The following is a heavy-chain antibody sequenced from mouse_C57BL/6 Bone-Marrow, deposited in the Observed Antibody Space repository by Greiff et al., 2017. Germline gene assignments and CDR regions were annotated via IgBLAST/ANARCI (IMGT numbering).Heavy chain of an antibody. CDR3: ARSYYGSSYRYFDY. CDR2: INPNYGTT. Sequence: EVQLVESGPELVKPGASVKISCKASGYSFTDYNMNWVKQSNGKSLEWIGVINPNYGTTSYNQKFKGKATLTVDQSSSTAYMQLNSLTSEDSAVYYCARSYYGSSYRYFDYWGQGTTLTVSS. CDR1: GYSFTDYN. V-gene: IGHV1-39*01. J-gene: IGHJ2*01. D-gene: IGHD1-1*01.